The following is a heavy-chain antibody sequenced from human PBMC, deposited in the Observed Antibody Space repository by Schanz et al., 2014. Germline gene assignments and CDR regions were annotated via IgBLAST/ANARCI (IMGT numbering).Heavy chain of an antibody. J-gene: IGHJ3*01. V-gene: IGHV1-18*01. CDR3: ASSRTRYCSSTSCVPGAFDF. CDR2: ISPYNGNT. CDR1: GYTFTSYG. D-gene: IGHD2-2*01. Sequence: QVQLVQSGAEVKKPGASVKVSCKASGYTFTSYGISWVRQAPGQGLEWMGWISPYNGNTNYAQKFQGRLTMTRDTSTSTVYMELSSLRSEDTAVYYCASSRTRYCSSTSCVPGAFDFWGQGTLVTVSS.